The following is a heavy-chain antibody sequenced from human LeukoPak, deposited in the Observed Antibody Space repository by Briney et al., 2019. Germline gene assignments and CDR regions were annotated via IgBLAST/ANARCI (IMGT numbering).Heavy chain of an antibody. CDR2: ISWNSGSI. D-gene: IGHD3-9*01. J-gene: IGHJ5*02. Sequence: PGGSLRLSCAASGFTFDDYAMHWVRQAPGKGLEWVSGISWNSGSIGYADSVKGRFTISRDNAKNSLYLQMNSLRAEDTALYYCAKDITDILTGYSNWFDPWGQGTLVTVSS. CDR3: AKDITDILTGYSNWFDP. V-gene: IGHV3-9*01. CDR1: GFTFDDYA.